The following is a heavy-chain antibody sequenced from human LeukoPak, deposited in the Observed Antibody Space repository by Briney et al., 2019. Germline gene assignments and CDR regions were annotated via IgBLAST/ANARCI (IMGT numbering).Heavy chain of an antibody. CDR2: MNPNSGNT. Sequence: ASVKVSCKASGYTFTSYDINWVRQATGQGLEWMGWMNPNSGNTGYAQKFQGRVTMTRDTSISTAYMELSSLRSDDTAAYYCARDLEYLYPGGAFDIWGQGTMVTVAS. CDR3: ARDLEYLYPGGAFDI. J-gene: IGHJ3*02. D-gene: IGHD3-16*01. V-gene: IGHV1-8*02. CDR1: GYTFTSYD.